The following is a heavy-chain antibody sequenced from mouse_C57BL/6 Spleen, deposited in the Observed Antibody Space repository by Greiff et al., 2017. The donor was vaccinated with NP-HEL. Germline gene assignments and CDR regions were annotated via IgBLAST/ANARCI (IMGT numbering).Heavy chain of an antibody. CDR1: GFTFSDYY. CDR2: ISNGGGST. V-gene: IGHV5-12*01. D-gene: IGHD1-3*01. J-gene: IGHJ1*03. CDR3: ARQRGSWYFDV. Sequence: DVMLVESGGGLVQPGGSLKLSCAASGFTFSDYYMYWVRQTPEKRLEWVAYISNGGGSTYYPDTVKGRFTISRDNAKNTLYLQMSRLKSEDTAMYYCARQRGSWYFDVWGTGTTVTVSS.